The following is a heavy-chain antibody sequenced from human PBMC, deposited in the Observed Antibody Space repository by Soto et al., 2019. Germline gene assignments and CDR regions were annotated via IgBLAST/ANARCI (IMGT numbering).Heavy chain of an antibody. D-gene: IGHD6-19*01. CDR3: AKEGTSGLYYFDY. J-gene: IGHJ4*02. V-gene: IGHV3-23*01. CDR1: GFTFSSYS. CDR2: ISGGGDTS. Sequence: GGSLRLSCAASGFTFSSYSMNWVRQAPGKGLEWVSIISGGGDTSYYADSVKGRFTISRDNSRNTLYLQMNSLRAGDSAKYYCAKEGTSGLYYFDYWGPGTLVTVSS.